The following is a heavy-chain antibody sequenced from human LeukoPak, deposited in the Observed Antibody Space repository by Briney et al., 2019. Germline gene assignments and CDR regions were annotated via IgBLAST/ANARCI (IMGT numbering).Heavy chain of an antibody. J-gene: IGHJ6*03. CDR2: ISGSGGST. CDR3: AKYYLGMDV. CDR1: GFTFSSYG. Sequence: GGTLRLSCAASGFTFSSYGMSWVRQAPGKGLEWVSAISGSGGSTYYADSVKGRSTISRDNSKNTLYLQMNSLRAEDTAVYYCAKYYLGMDVWGKGTTVTISS. V-gene: IGHV3-23*01. D-gene: IGHD3-10*01.